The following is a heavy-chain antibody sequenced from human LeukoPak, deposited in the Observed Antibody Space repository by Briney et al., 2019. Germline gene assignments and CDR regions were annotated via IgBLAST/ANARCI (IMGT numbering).Heavy chain of an antibody. V-gene: IGHV3-48*01. CDR3: AKEGLGSGSYFSAWFDP. Sequence: GGSLRLSCAASGFIFSSYSMNWVRQAPGKGLEWVSYISSSSSTIYYADSVKGRFTISRDNSKNTLYLQMNSLRPEDTAVYYCAKEGLGSGSYFSAWFDPWGQGTLVTVSS. D-gene: IGHD3-10*01. CDR1: GFIFSSYS. CDR2: ISSSSSTI. J-gene: IGHJ5*02.